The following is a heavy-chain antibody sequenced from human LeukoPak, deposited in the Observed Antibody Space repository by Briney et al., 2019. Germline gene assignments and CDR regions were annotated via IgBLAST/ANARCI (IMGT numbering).Heavy chain of an antibody. Sequence: GGSLRLSCAASGFTFSTYWTNWVRQAPGKGLEWVANINQDGSEKHCVDSVKGRFTTSRDNAKNSLYLQMNSLSADDTAIYYCARGTSMPAATNRVVDYWGQGTLVTVSS. J-gene: IGHJ4*02. D-gene: IGHD6-13*01. V-gene: IGHV3-7*01. CDR1: GFTFSTYW. CDR2: INQDGSEK. CDR3: ARGTSMPAATNRVVDY.